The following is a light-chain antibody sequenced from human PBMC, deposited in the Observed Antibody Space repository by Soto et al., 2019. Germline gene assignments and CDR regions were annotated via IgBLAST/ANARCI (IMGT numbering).Light chain of an antibody. J-gene: IGLJ1*01. Sequence: SYELTQPPSVSVAPGQTARLTCGGNSIGSKSVHWYQQKPGQAPVLVMYYDNDRPSGIPERFAGSNYGNTAILTISRVEAGDEADYYCQVWDISSDRRVFGTGTKLTVL. V-gene: IGLV3-21*04. CDR3: QVWDISSDRRV. CDR1: SIGSKS. CDR2: YDN.